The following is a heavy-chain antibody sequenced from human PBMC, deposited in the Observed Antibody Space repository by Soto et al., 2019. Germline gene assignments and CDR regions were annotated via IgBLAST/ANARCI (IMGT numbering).Heavy chain of an antibody. CDR3: TSRIRTTNDY. Sequence: EVQLVESGGGLVKPGESLRLSCAASGFTFTNAWMNWARQAPGKGPEWVGRVKTKADGGTTDYAAPAKGRFTISRDDSINTVYLQMNSLKIEDTAVYYCTSRIRTTNDYWGQGTLVTVSS. J-gene: IGHJ4*02. V-gene: IGHV3-15*07. D-gene: IGHD1-1*01. CDR1: GFTFTNAW. CDR2: VKTKADGGTT.